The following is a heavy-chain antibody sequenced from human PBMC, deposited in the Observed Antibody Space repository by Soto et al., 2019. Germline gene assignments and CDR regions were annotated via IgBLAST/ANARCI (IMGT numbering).Heavy chain of an antibody. CDR2: IYYSGST. Sequence: SETLSLTCAVSGVSISSGGYSLSWIRQPPGKGLEWIGYIYYSGSTNYNPSLKSRVTISVDTSKKQFSLKLSSVTAADTAVYYCARHADVSNFDYWGQGTLVTVSS. J-gene: IGHJ4*02. CDR3: ARHADVSNFDY. CDR1: GVSISSGGYS. V-gene: IGHV4-61*08.